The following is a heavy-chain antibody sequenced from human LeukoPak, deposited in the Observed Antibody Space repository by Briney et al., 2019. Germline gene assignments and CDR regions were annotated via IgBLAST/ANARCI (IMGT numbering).Heavy chain of an antibody. V-gene: IGHV3-7*03. CDR3: ARSSYSSSSSV. J-gene: IGHJ3*01. Sequence: GGTLRLSCAVSGFTFSGFWMSWSRQAPGKGLEWVASINSDGSEGYYADVVKGRFTISRDNAKSSLYLQINSLRAEDTAVYYCARSSYSSSSSVWGQGTMVTVSS. D-gene: IGHD6-6*01. CDR1: GFTFSGFW. CDR2: INSDGSEG.